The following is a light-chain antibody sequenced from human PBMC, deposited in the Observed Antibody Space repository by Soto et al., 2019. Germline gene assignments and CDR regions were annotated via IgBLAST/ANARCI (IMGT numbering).Light chain of an antibody. V-gene: IGKV3-15*01. J-gene: IGKJ1*01. CDR3: QQYNNWPRT. Sequence: EIVLTQSPGTLSLSPGDRATLSCRASQSVSRSYLGWYQQKPGQAPRLLMYGASTRATGIPARFSGSGSGTDFTLTITSLQSEDFAVYYCQQYNNWPRTFGQGTKVDIK. CDR1: QSVSRSY. CDR2: GAS.